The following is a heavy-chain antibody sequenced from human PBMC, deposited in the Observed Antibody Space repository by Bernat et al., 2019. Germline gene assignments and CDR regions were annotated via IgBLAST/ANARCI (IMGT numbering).Heavy chain of an antibody. J-gene: IGHJ5*02. D-gene: IGHD2-15*01. CDR3: ARDVGNGLPDCSGGSCYRGGRPLENHNWFDP. V-gene: IGHV3-48*01. Sequence: EVQLVESGGGLVQPGGSLRLSCAASGFTFSSYSMNWVRQAPGKGLEWVSYISSSSSTIYYADSVKGRFTISRDNAKNALYLQMNSLRAEDTAVYYCARDVGNGLPDCSGGSCYRGGRPLENHNWFDPWGQGTLVTVSS. CDR1: GFTFSSYS. CDR2: ISSSSSTI.